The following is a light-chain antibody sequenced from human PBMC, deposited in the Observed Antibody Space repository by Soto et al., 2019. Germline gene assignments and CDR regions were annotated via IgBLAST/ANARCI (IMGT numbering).Light chain of an antibody. CDR3: QQYVNYPWT. V-gene: IGKV1-5*03. J-gene: IGKJ1*01. CDR1: QTISSW. CDR2: KAS. Sequence: DIQMTHSPSTLSGSVGDRVTITFRASQTISSWLAWYQQKPGKAPKLLIYKASTLKSGVPSRFSGSGSGTEFTLTISSLQHDDFATYYCQQYVNYPWTFGPGTKVDIK.